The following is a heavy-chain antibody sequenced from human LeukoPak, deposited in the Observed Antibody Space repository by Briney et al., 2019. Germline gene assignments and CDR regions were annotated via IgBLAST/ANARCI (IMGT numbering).Heavy chain of an antibody. CDR1: GFTFSSYS. CDR3: ARDKGYSGSYGDFDY. Sequence: GGSLRLSCAASGFTFSSYSMNWVRQAPGKGLEWVSYISSSSSTIYYADPVKGRFTISRDNAKNSLYLQMNSLRDEDTAVYYCARDKGYSGSYGDFDYWGQGTLVTVSS. CDR2: ISSSSSTI. D-gene: IGHD1-26*01. J-gene: IGHJ4*02. V-gene: IGHV3-48*02.